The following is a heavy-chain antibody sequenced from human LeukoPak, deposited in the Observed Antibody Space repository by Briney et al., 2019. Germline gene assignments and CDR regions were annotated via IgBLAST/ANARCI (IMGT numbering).Heavy chain of an antibody. CDR3: ARESIAVAGAPFDY. D-gene: IGHD6-19*01. Sequence: GGSLRLSCAASGFAFSSYEMNWVRQAPGKGLEWVSYISSGSTIYDAGSVKGRFTISRDNAKNSLYLQMNSLRAEGTAVYYCARESIAVAGAPFDYWGQGTLVTVSS. J-gene: IGHJ4*02. CDR2: ISSGSTI. V-gene: IGHV3-48*03. CDR1: GFAFSSYE.